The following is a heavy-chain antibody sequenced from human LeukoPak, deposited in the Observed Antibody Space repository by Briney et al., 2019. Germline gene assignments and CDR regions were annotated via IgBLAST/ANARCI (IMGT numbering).Heavy chain of an antibody. V-gene: IGHV1-69*13. CDR1: GGTFSSYA. J-gene: IGHJ3*02. CDR3: ARDSHLYGAFDI. Sequence: SVKVSCKASGGTFSSYAISWVRQAPGQGLEWMGGIIPIFGTANYAQKFQGRVTITADESTSTAYMQLSSLRSEDTAVYYCARDSHLYGAFDIWGQGTMVTVSS. CDR2: IIPIFGTA. D-gene: IGHD4-17*01.